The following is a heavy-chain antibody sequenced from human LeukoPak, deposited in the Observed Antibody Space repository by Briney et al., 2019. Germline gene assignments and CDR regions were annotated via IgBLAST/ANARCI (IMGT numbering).Heavy chain of an antibody. J-gene: IGHJ4*02. CDR2: SKSKGDGGTT. V-gene: IGHV3-15*01. D-gene: IGHD6-19*01. Sequence: KPGGSLRLSCVASGFTFSNNWMSWVRQAPGKGLEWVGRSKSKGDGGTTDYAAPVKGRFIISRDDSKDTLYLQMNSLETEDTAVYFCASHSSYWLLGYWGQGTLVTVSS. CDR1: GFTFSNNW. CDR3: ASHSSYWLLGY.